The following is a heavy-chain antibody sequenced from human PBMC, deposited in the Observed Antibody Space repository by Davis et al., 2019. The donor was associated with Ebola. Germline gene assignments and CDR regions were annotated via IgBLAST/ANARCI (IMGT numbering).Heavy chain of an antibody. V-gene: IGHV1-69*06. CDR1: GGTFSSYA. CDR2: IIPIFGTA. J-gene: IGHJ4*02. Sequence: SVKVSCKASGGTFSSYAISWVRQAPGQGLEWMGGIIPIFGTANYAQKFQGRVTITADKSTSTAYMELSSLRSEDTAVYYCARDGVPAVKQREYYFDYWGQGTLVTVSS. CDR3: ARDGVPAVKQREYYFDY. D-gene: IGHD2-2*01.